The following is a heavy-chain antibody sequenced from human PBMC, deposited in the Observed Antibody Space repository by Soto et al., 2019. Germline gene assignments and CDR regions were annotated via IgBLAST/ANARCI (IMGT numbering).Heavy chain of an antibody. V-gene: IGHV4-30-4*01. D-gene: IGHD5-12*01. CDR2: IYISGTT. CDR3: ARVPPPYSFSYDD. CDR1: GVSIGSGDYY. J-gene: IGHJ4*02. Sequence: QVQLQESGPGLVEPSQTLSLTCNVSGVSIGSGDYYWSWIRQPPGKGLEWIGYIYISGTTYYNPSLKSRLTISLDTSRNVFFLKLRSVTAADTAVYYCARVPPPYSFSYDDWGQGTLVTVSS.